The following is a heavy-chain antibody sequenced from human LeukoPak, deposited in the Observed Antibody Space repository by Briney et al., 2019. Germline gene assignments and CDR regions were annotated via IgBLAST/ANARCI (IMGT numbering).Heavy chain of an antibody. Sequence: SETLSLTCSVSGGSISGHYWSWIRQTLGKGLEWIGEVNYSGNANYNPSVKSRVAISVDMSRNHFSLRLNSVTAADTAVYYCARVTDFWNEHYDSYFDSWGQGTLVTVSS. J-gene: IGHJ4*02. CDR1: GGSISGHY. D-gene: IGHD3-22*01. V-gene: IGHV4-34*01. CDR2: VNYSGNA. CDR3: ARVTDFWNEHYDSYFDS.